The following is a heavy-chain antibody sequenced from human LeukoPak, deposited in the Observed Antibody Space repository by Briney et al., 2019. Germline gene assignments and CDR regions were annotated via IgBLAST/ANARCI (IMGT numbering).Heavy chain of an antibody. CDR3: ARAGRRLLFLDS. V-gene: IGHV3-11*04. J-gene: IGHJ4*02. Sequence: GGSLRLSCADSEFTISDHYVSWIRQAPGKGLEWVSYISGSGSTIYYGDSVKGRFTISRDDAKKSVYLQMNSLRAEDTAVYYCARAGRRLLFLDSWGLGTLVTVSS. CDR2: ISGSGSTI. CDR1: EFTISDHY. D-gene: IGHD6-6*01.